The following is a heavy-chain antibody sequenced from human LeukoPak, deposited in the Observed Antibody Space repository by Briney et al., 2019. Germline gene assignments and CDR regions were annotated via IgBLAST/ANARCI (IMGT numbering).Heavy chain of an antibody. CDR3: ARDETYYYDSSGYYYANAFDI. CDR1: GFTFSSYS. D-gene: IGHD3-22*01. V-gene: IGHV3-21*01. J-gene: IGHJ3*02. CDR2: ISSSSSYI. Sequence: GGSLRLSCAASGFTFSSYSMNWVRQAPGKGLEWVSSISSSSSYIYYADSVKGRFTFSRDNAKNSLYLQMNSLRAEDTAVYYCARDETYYYDSSGYYYANAFDIWGQGTMVTVSS.